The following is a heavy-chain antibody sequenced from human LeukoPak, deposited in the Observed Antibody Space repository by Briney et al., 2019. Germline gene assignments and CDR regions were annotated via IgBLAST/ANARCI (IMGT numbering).Heavy chain of an antibody. CDR1: GFTVSSNY. CDR2: VYSGGST. J-gene: IGHJ4*02. Sequence: PGGSLRLSCAASGFTVSSNYMSWVRQSPGKGLEWVSVVYSGGSTYYVDSVKGRYTIPRDNSKNTLYLQMNSLRAEDTAVYYCATTYCSSTSCYPYYFDYWGQGTLVTVSS. CDR3: ATTYCSSTSCYPYYFDY. D-gene: IGHD2-2*01. V-gene: IGHV3-53*01.